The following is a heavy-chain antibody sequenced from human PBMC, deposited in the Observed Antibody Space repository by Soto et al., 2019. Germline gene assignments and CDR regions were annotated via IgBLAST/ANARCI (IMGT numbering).Heavy chain of an antibody. D-gene: IGHD3-3*02. CDR2: XXXXXXXX. CDR1: GYTFTGYY. J-gene: IGHJ5*02. CDR3: AREAGGSNIAAVLLDP. Sequence: ASVKVSCKASGYTFTGYYMHWVRQAPGQGLEWXXXXXXXXXXXXXXXXFQDRVTMTRDTSISTVYIELSRLTSDDTAVYYCAREAGGSNIAAVLLDPWGQGTLVTVSS. V-gene: IGHV1-2*02.